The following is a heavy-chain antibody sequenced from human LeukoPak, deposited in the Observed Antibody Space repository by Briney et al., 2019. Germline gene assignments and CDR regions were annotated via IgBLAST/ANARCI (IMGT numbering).Heavy chain of an antibody. V-gene: IGHV3-43*02. Sequence: PGGSLRLSCVASGLPIADFAMHWVRQAPEKGLEWVSLISGDGVSTFYADSVKGRFSISRDNSKNSLYLEMNSLRTEDAAMYYFAKESGKFDYWGQGTLVAVSS. J-gene: IGHJ4*02. CDR3: AKESGKFDY. CDR2: ISGDGVST. CDR1: GLPIADFA.